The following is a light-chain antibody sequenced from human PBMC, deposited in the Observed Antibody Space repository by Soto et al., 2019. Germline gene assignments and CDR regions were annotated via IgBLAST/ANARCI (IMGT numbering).Light chain of an antibody. CDR1: ESRSSN. Sequence: EVVMTQSPATLSVSPGERATLSCRATESRSSNLAWSQQKPGQAPRILIYDTSTRATDGPTRFSGSRSGAEFTLTIYSLQSEDFAVYYCPPYNNWPLTSGGGAKA. V-gene: IGKV3-15*01. CDR2: DTS. CDR3: PPYNNWPLT. J-gene: IGKJ4*01.